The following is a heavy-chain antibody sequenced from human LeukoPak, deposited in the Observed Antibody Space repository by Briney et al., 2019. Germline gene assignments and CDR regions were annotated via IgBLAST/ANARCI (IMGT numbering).Heavy chain of an antibody. J-gene: IGHJ4*02. CDR3: ARNLDHDDGDYYFDY. CDR1: GFTVSSNH. Sequence: GGSLRLSCAASGFTVSSNHMSWVRQAAGEGLEWVSIIHIGDNTYYADSVQGRFTISRDNSKNTLYLQMNSLRAEDTAVYYCARNLDHDDGDYYFDYWGQGTLVTVSS. CDR2: IHIGDNT. D-gene: IGHD4-17*01. V-gene: IGHV3-66*01.